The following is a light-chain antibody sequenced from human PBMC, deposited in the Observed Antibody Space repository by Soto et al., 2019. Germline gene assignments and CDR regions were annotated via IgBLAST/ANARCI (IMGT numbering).Light chain of an antibody. CDR2: EVS. J-gene: IGLJ2*01. Sequence: QSVLTQPPSASGSPGQSVTISCTGTSSDVGGYNYVSWYQQRPGKAPKLMIYEVSKRPSGVPDRFSGSKSDNTASLTVSGLQAEDEADYYCSSYAGSDNFVVFGGGTKLTVL. CDR3: SSYAGSDNFVV. CDR1: SSDVGGYNY. V-gene: IGLV2-8*01.